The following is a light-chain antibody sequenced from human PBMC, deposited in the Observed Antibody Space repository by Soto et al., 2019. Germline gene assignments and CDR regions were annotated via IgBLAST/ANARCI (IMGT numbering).Light chain of an antibody. CDR1: SSDVGGYNF. V-gene: IGLV2-14*03. CDR3: CSYTSSSTHG. Sequence: QSALTQPASVSGSPGQSITISCTGTSSDVGGYNFVSWYQQHPGKVPKLMIFDVNRRPSGVSDRFSGSKSGNTASLTISGLQAEVEGDYYCCSYTSSSTHGFGSGTKLTVL. CDR2: DVN. J-gene: IGLJ1*01.